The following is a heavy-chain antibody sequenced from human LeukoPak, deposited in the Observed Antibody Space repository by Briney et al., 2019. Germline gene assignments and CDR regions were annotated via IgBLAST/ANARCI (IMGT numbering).Heavy chain of an antibody. CDR2: IWYDGSNK. CDR1: GFTFSSYG. CDR3: ARGESFDY. J-gene: IGHJ4*02. D-gene: IGHD1-26*01. V-gene: IGHV3-33*01. Sequence: GGSLRLSCAASGFTFSSYGMHWVRQAPGKGLEWVAVIWYDGSNKYYADSVKGRFTISRDNSKNTLYLQMNSLGAEGTAVYYCARGESFDYWGQGTLVTVSS.